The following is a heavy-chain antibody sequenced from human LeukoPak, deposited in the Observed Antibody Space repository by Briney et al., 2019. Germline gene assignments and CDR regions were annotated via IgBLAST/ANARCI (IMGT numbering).Heavy chain of an antibody. CDR3: ATGIAVAGTVDY. J-gene: IGHJ4*02. CDR2: INSDGSST. Sequence: GGSLRLSCAASGFTFSSYWTHWVRQAPGKGLVWVSRINSDGSSTSYADSVKGRFTISRDNAKNTLYLQMNSLRAEDTAVYYCATGIAVAGTVDYWGQGTLVTVSS. V-gene: IGHV3-74*01. D-gene: IGHD6-19*01. CDR1: GFTFSSYW.